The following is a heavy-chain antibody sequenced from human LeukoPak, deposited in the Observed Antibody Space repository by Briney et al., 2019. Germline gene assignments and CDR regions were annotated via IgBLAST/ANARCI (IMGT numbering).Heavy chain of an antibody. V-gene: IGHV1-8*01. CDR1: GYTFTSYD. D-gene: IGHD5-24*01. CDR3: ARGPNWDGYNS. J-gene: IGHJ5*02. CDR2: MNPNIGNT. Sequence: GASVKVSCKASGYTFTSYDINRVRQATGQRPEWMGWMNPNIGNTGYAPKFQGRGTMTRNASISTAYLELSSLRSEDTAVYYCARGPNWDGYNSWGQGTLVTVSS.